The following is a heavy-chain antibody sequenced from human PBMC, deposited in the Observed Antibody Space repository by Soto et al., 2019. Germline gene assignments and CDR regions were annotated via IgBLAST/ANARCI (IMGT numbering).Heavy chain of an antibody. J-gene: IGHJ4*02. Sequence: GSLRLSCAASGFTFSSYEMNWVRQAPGKGLEWVSYISSSGSTIYYADSVKGRFTISRDNAKNSLYLQMNSLRAEDTAVYYCARLKIGKYYFDYWGQGTLVTVSS. CDR2: ISSSGSTI. CDR3: ARLKIGKYYFDY. V-gene: IGHV3-48*03. D-gene: IGHD3-10*01. CDR1: GFTFSSYE.